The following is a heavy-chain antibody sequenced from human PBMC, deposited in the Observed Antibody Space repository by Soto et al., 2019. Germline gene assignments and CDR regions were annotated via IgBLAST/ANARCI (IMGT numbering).Heavy chain of an antibody. CDR1: GFTFSSYA. J-gene: IGHJ1*01. CDR3: AKDRSYCGGDCYPSAEYFQH. V-gene: IGHV3-23*01. Sequence: GGSLRLSCAASGFTFSSYAMSWVRQATGKGLEWVSAISGSGGSTYYADSVKGRFTISRDNSKNTLYLQMNSLRAEDTAVYYCAKDRSYCGGDCYPSAEYFQHWGQGTLVTVSS. D-gene: IGHD2-21*02. CDR2: ISGSGGST.